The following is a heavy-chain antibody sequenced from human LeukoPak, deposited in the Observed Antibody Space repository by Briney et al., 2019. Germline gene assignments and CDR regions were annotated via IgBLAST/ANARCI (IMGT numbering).Heavy chain of an antibody. V-gene: IGHV4-34*01. D-gene: IGHD3-10*01. Sequence: SETLSLTCAVYGGSFSDYYWSWIRQPPGKGLEWVGEINHGGSSNYNPSLKSRVTISLDTSKNQFSLKLTSVTAADTAVYYCARGLLAFYGSGSSYNDYGMDVWGKGTTDTVSS. J-gene: IGHJ6*04. CDR1: GGSFSDYY. CDR3: ARGLLAFYGSGSSYNDYGMDV. CDR2: INHGGSS.